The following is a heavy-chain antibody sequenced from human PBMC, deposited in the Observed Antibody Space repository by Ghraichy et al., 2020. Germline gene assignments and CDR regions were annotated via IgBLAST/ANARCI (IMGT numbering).Heavy chain of an antibody. CDR3: ARGPSYDFWSGGVLFDY. Sequence: GGSLRLSCAASGFTFSSYSMNWVRQAPGKGLEWVSSISSSSSYIYYADSVKGRFTISRDNAKNSLYLQMNSLRAEDTAVYYCARGPSYDFWSGGVLFDYWGQGTLVTVSS. CDR2: ISSSSSYI. J-gene: IGHJ4*02. CDR1: GFTFSSYS. D-gene: IGHD3-3*01. V-gene: IGHV3-21*01.